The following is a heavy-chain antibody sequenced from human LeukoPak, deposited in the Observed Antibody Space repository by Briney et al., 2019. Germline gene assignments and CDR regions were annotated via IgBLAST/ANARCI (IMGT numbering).Heavy chain of an antibody. CDR2: INSDIYSNTI. Sequence: GGSLRLSWAAAGFTLRSYSMNWVRQAPGKGLEWISYINSDIYSNTIYYADTVKGRFTISRDNGKNSLYLQMNSLRDEDTAVYYCARDRDYAFDYWGQGTLVTVSS. CDR1: GFTLRSYS. V-gene: IGHV3-48*02. D-gene: IGHD4-17*01. J-gene: IGHJ4*02. CDR3: ARDRDYAFDY.